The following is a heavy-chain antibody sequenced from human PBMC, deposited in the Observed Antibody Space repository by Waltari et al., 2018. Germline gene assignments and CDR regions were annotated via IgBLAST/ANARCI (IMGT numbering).Heavy chain of an antibody. D-gene: IGHD4-17*01. CDR3: ARENYGDYSFDY. CDR2: IYHENT. Sequence: QVQLQESGPGLVKPSETLSLTCTVSGFSIRSGYYWGWIRQPPGRGLEWIGSIYHENTYYTPSLKSRVTISVDMSKNQFSLKLSSVTAADTAVYYCARENYGDYSFDYWGQGTLVTVSS. J-gene: IGHJ4*02. V-gene: IGHV4-38-2*02. CDR1: GFSIRSGYY.